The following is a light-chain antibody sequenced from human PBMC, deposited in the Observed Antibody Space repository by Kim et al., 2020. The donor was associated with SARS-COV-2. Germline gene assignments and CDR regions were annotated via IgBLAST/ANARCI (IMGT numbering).Light chain of an antibody. CDR2: QDH. J-gene: IGLJ1*01. CDR1: KLGDKY. CDR3: QVWDSRTRGYV. V-gene: IGLV3-1*01. Sequence: YELTQPPSVSVSPGLTATITCTGDKLGDKYSYWYQQKAGQSPVLVIYQDHKRPSEISERFSGSNSGNTATLTIDGTQAMDEADYYCQVWDSRTRGYVFGTETKITVL.